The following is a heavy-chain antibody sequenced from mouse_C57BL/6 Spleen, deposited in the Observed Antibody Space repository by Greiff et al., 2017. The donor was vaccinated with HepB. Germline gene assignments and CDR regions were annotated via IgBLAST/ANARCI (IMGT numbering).Heavy chain of an antibody. CDR3: ARTGYYVWYFDY. J-gene: IGHJ2*01. Sequence: VQLQQPGTELVKPGASVKLSCKASGYTFTSYWMHWVKQRPGQGLEWIGNINPSNGGTNYNEKFKSKATLTVDKSSSTAYMQLSSLTSEDSSVYYCARTGYYVWYFDYWGQGTTLTVSS. V-gene: IGHV1-53*01. CDR1: GYTFTSYW. D-gene: IGHD2-3*01. CDR2: INPSNGGT.